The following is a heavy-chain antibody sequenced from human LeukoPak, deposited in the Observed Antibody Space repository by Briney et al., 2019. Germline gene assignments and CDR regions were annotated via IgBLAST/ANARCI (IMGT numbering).Heavy chain of an antibody. V-gene: IGHV3-21*01. Sequence: GGSLRLSCAASGFTFNSYNMNWVRQAPGKGLEWVSSISYSSANIYYADSVKGLFTISRDNAKDSVFLEMNSLRTEDTAVYYCARAYQNTALGSDYWGRGTLVTVSS. D-gene: IGHD5-18*01. CDR3: ARAYQNTALGSDY. CDR2: ISYSSANI. J-gene: IGHJ4*02. CDR1: GFTFNSYN.